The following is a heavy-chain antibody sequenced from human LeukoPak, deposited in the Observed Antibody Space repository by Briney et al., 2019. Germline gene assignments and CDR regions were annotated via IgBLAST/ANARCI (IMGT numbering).Heavy chain of an antibody. CDR3: AKGHSSSWYYNWFDP. Sequence: GGSLRLSCAASGFTFSSYAMSWVRQAPGKGLEWVSVISGSGGSTYYADSVKGRFTISRDNSKNTLYLQMNSLRAEDTAVYYCAKGHSSSWYYNWFDPWGQGTLVTVSS. V-gene: IGHV3-23*01. CDR2: ISGSGGST. D-gene: IGHD6-13*01. CDR1: GFTFSSYA. J-gene: IGHJ5*02.